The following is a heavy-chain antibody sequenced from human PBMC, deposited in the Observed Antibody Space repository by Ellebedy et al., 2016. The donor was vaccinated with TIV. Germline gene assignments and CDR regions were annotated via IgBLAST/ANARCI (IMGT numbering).Heavy chain of an antibody. CDR2: ITDNGAGT. V-gene: IGHV3-23*01. D-gene: IGHD3-16*01. CDR1: GFTFSTYA. Sequence: GGSLRLSXAASGFTFSTYAMSWVRQAPGKGLEWVSTITDNGAGTYYADSVKGRYTISRDNSKNTLYLQMNSLRAEDTAVYYCARLTEAWGQGTLVTVSS. J-gene: IGHJ5*02. CDR3: ARLTEA.